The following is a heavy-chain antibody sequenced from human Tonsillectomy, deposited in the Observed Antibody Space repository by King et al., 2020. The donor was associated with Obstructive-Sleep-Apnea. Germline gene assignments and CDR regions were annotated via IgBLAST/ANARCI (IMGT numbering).Heavy chain of an antibody. Sequence: QLQESGPGLVKPSEPLSLTCTVSGGSISSYYWSWIRQPPGKGLEWIGYIYANGITDYNPSLTSRVTISVDTSKKQFSLKLSSVTAADTAVYYCARHFLITMRFDYWGQGTLVTVSS. J-gene: IGHJ4*02. D-gene: IGHD3-22*01. CDR3: ARHFLITMRFDY. CDR2: IYANGIT. V-gene: IGHV4-59*08. CDR1: GGSISSYY.